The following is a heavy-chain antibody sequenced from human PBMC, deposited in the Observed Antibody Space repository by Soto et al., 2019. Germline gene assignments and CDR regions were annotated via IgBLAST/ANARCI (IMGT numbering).Heavy chain of an antibody. D-gene: IGHD2-8*02. CDR1: GYAFSSYW. CDR2: IYPGDSDT. Sequence: RGESLKISCQGSGYAFSSYWISWVRQMPGKGLEWMGIIYPGDSDTRYSPSFQGQVTISVDKSLTTAYLQWSSLKASDTAMYYCARGYCTATICDPWFDPWGQGTLVTVSS. CDR3: ARGYCTATICDPWFDP. J-gene: IGHJ5*02. V-gene: IGHV5-51*01.